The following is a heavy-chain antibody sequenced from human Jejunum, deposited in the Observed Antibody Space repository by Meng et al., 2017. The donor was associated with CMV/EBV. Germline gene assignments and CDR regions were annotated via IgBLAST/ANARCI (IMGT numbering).Heavy chain of an antibody. CDR1: GFTFSAYH. J-gene: IGHJ4*02. V-gene: IGHV3-23*01. CDR3: AKATDFDH. Sequence: LRLSCAASGFTFSAYHMNWLRQAPGKGLEWVAGIRGDDGRTFYAASLKGRFTISRDDSKNTLFLQMNSLRGEDTALYYCAKATDFDHWGQGTLVTVSS. CDR2: IRGDDGRT. D-gene: IGHD4-11*01.